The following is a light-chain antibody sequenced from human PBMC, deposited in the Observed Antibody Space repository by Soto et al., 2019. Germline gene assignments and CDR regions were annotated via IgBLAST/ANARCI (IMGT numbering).Light chain of an antibody. V-gene: IGLV2-8*01. J-gene: IGLJ3*02. CDR3: KSYTGINNLV. Sequence: QSALTQPPSASGSPGQSVTISCTGTSSDVGGYNYVSWYQQHPGKAPKVMIYEVNKRPSGVPDRFSGSNSGNTASLTVSGLQAEDEADYYCKSYTGINNLVFGGGTQLTVL. CDR2: EVN. CDR1: SSDVGGYNY.